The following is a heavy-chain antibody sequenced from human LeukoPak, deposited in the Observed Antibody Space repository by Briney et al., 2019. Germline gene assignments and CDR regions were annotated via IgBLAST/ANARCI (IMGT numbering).Heavy chain of an antibody. CDR1: GGSISNGGYY. V-gene: IGHV4-31*03. D-gene: IGHD3-3*01. CDR3: ARKRSENPYYDFWSGYSYYFDY. Sequence: SETLSLTCTVSGGSISNGGYYWSWIRQLPGTGLEWIGYIYYNGHTYYNPSLKSRVVTSVDTSKNQFSLKLSSVTAADTAVYYCARKRSENPYYDFWSGYSYYFDYWGQGTLVTVSS. J-gene: IGHJ4*02. CDR2: IYYNGHT.